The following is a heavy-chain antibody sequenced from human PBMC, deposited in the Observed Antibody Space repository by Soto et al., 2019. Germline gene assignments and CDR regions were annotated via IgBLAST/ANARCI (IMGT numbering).Heavy chain of an antibody. V-gene: IGHV4-4*07. D-gene: IGHD3-10*01. Sequence: PLETLSLTCTVSGGSISSYYWSWIRQPVGKGLEWIGRIHTSGSTNYNLSLKSRVTMSVDTSKNQFSLNLSSVTAAADTAVYYCARDRITLANDAFDIWGQGTMVTVSS. CDR2: IHTSGST. CDR1: GGSISSYY. J-gene: IGHJ3*02. CDR3: ARDRITLANDAFDI.